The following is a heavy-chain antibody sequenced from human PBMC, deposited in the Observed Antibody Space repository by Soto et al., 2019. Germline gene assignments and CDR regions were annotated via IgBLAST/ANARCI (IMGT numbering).Heavy chain of an antibody. D-gene: IGHD6-6*01. CDR3: ARRPSSSQCYYYLDV. CDR2: MNPNSGNA. V-gene: IGHV1-8*01. Sequence: QVQLEQSGAEVKKPGASVKVSCKASGYTFTSHNIVWVRQASGQELERVGGMNPNSGNADYAPKLQGRVTMTRDTSISTAYMELSSLTSEDTAVYYCARRPSSSQCYYYLDVWCKGTPVTVSS. J-gene: IGHJ6*03. CDR1: GYTFTSHN.